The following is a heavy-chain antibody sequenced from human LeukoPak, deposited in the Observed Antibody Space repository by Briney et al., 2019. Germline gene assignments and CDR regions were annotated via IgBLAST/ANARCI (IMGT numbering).Heavy chain of an antibody. V-gene: IGHV1-2*02. Sequence: ASVKVSCKASGYTFTGYYMHWVRQAPGQGLEWMGWINPNSGGTNYAQKFQGRVTMTRDTSISTAYMELSRLRSDDTAVYYCARDNYCSSTSCYGGHDAFDIWGQGTMVTVSS. J-gene: IGHJ3*02. CDR2: INPNSGGT. CDR1: GYTFTGYY. D-gene: IGHD2-2*01. CDR3: ARDNYCSSTSCYGGHDAFDI.